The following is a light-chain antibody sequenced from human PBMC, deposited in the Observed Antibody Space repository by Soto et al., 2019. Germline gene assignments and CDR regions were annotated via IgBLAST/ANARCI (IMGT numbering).Light chain of an antibody. CDR2: QDT. Sequence: SYELTQPPSVSVSPGQTASITCSGDKLGDKYACWYQQKPGQSPVLVIYQDTKRPSGIPERFFGSNSGNTATLTISGTQAMDEADYYCQAWESSTVVFGGGTKLTVL. CDR3: QAWESSTVV. CDR1: KLGDKY. J-gene: IGLJ2*01. V-gene: IGLV3-1*01.